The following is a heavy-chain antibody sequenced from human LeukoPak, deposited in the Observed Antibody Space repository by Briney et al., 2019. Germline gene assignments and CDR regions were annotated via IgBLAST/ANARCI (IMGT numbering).Heavy chain of an antibody. Sequence: PGGSLRLSCAASGFSFSSYTINWVRQAPGKGLEWVSSISSAGGYIFYADSVKGRFTISRDNAKNSVYLQMNSLRADDTAVYYCARDLADYWGQGTLVTVSS. CDR3: ARDLADY. CDR1: GFSFSSYT. CDR2: ISSAGGYI. V-gene: IGHV3-21*01. J-gene: IGHJ4*02.